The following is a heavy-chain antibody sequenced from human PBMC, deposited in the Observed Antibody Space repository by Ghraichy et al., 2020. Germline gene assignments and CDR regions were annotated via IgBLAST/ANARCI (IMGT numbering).Heavy chain of an antibody. CDR1: EFTFKIYW. J-gene: IGHJ4*02. Sequence: GESLNISCTASEFTFKIYWMSWVRQAPGKGLEWVANINQDGSEKNYVDSVKGRFSISRDNAKNSLYLQMNSLRAEDSAVYYCVRGGYYFDYWGQGTLVTVSS. CDR2: INQDGSEK. D-gene: IGHD3-22*01. CDR3: VRGGYYFDY. V-gene: IGHV3-7*01.